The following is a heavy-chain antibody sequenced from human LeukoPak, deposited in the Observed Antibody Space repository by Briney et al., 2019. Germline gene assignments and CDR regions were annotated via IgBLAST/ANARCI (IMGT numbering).Heavy chain of an antibody. V-gene: IGHV3-7*01. J-gene: IGHJ4*02. CDR1: GFTFGDYA. CDR3: AGNSGWLLDS. Sequence: GGSLRLSCTASGFTFGDYAMSWFRQAPGKGLEWVATIKQDGSEKYYVDSVKGRFTISRDNAKNSLFLQMNSLRADDTAVYYCAGNSGWLLDSWGQGTLVAVSS. D-gene: IGHD6-19*01. CDR2: IKQDGSEK.